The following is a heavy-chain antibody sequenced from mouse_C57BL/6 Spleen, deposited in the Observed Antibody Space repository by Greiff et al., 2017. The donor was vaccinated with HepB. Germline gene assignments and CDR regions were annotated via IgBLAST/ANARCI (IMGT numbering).Heavy chain of an antibody. CDR3: AREGLRRYFDY. CDR1: GYSFTNYL. Sequence: QVQLQQSGAELVRPGTSVKVSCKASGYSFTNYLIEWVKQRPGQGLEWIGVMNPGSGGTNYNEKFKGKATLTADKSSSTAYMQLSSLTSEDSAVYFCAREGLRRYFDYWGQGTTLTVSS. D-gene: IGHD2-4*01. CDR2: MNPGSGGT. J-gene: IGHJ2*01. V-gene: IGHV1-54*01.